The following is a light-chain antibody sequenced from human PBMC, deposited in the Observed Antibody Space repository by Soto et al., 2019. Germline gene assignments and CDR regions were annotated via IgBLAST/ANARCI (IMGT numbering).Light chain of an antibody. CDR1: QGIRTA. V-gene: IGKV1-13*02. J-gene: IGKJ2*01. CDR3: QQFNSYPT. CDR2: DAS. Sequence: AIQLTQSPSSLSPSVGDRVTISCRTSQGIRTALAWYQQKPGKGPKLLIYDASTLESGVPARFSGSGSGTDFGLTISSLQPEDSATYYCQQFNSYPTFGQGTKLEI.